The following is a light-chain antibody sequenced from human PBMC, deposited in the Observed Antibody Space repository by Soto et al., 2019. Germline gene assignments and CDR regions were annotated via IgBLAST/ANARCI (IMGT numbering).Light chain of an antibody. CDR3: QQYNSYSRT. J-gene: IGKJ1*01. CDR1: HSISSW. Sequence: DIQMTQSPSTLSASVGDRVTITCRASHSISSWLAWYQQKPGKAPKLLIYKASSLESGVPSRFSGSGSVTEFTLTISSLQPDDFATYYCQQYNSYSRTFGQGTKVEIK. CDR2: KAS. V-gene: IGKV1-5*03.